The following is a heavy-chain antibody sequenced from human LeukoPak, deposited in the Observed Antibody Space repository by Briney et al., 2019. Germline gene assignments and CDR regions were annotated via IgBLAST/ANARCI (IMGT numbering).Heavy chain of an antibody. D-gene: IGHD6-13*01. CDR2: INPNSGGT. V-gene: IGHV1-2*06. CDR1: GYTFTGYY. J-gene: IGHJ4*02. Sequence: ASVKVSCKASGYTFTGYYMNWVRQAPGQGLEWRGRINPNSGGTNYAQKFQGRVTMTRDTSISTAYMALSRLRSDDTAVYYCARDHRPRAAAAGTISDYWGQGTLVTVSS. CDR3: ARDHRPRAAAAGTISDY.